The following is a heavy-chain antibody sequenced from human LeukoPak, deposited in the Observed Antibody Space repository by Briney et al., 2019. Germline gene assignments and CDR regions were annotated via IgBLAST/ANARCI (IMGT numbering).Heavy chain of an antibody. CDR3: ARDQYYYGSGSYFHAFDI. V-gene: IGHV3-30*03. CDR1: GFTFSSYG. J-gene: IGHJ3*02. Sequence: PGGSLRLSCAASGFTFSSYGMHWVRQAPGKGLEWVAVISDDGSNKYYADSVKGRFTISRDNSKNTLYLQMNSLRAEDTAVYYCARDQYYYGSGSYFHAFDIWGQGTMVTVSS. D-gene: IGHD3-10*01. CDR2: ISDDGSNK.